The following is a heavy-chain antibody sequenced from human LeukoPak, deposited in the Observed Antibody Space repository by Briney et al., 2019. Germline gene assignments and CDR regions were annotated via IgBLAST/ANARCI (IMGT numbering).Heavy chain of an antibody. CDR3: ARPGRGGYDFYYYGMDV. V-gene: IGHV1-69*13. CDR2: IIPIFGTA. CDR1: GGTFSSYA. D-gene: IGHD5-12*01. J-gene: IGHJ6*02. Sequence: ASVKVSCKASGGTFSSYAISWVRQAPGQGLEWMGGIIPIFGTANYAQEFQGRVTITADESTSTAYMELSSLRSEDTAVYYCARPGRGGYDFYYYGMDVWGQGTTVTVSS.